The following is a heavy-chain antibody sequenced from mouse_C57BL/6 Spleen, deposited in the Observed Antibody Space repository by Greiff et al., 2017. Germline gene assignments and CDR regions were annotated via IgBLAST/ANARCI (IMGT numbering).Heavy chain of an antibody. CDR1: GYAFSSSW. CDR2: IYPGDGDT. CDR3: ATFYYGNSEYFDY. V-gene: IGHV1-82*01. J-gene: IGHJ2*01. Sequence: QVQLKESGPELVKPGASVKISCKASGYAFSSSWMNWVKQRPGKGLEWIGRIYPGDGDTNYNGKFKGKATLTADKSSSTAYMQLSSLTSEDSAVYFCATFYYGNSEYFDYWGQGTTLTVSS. D-gene: IGHD2-1*01.